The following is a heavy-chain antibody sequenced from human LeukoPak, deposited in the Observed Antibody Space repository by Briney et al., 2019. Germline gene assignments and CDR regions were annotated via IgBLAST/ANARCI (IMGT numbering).Heavy chain of an antibody. CDR1: GFTFSSYS. Sequence: GGSLRLSCAASGFTFSSYSMNWVRQAPGKGLEWVSSISSSSSYIYYADSVKGRFTISRDNAKNSLYLQMNSLRAEDTAVYSCARDAGGYVPLDYWGKGTLVTVSS. J-gene: IGHJ4*02. CDR3: ARDAGGYVPLDY. V-gene: IGHV3-21*01. CDR2: ISSSSSYI. D-gene: IGHD5-12*01.